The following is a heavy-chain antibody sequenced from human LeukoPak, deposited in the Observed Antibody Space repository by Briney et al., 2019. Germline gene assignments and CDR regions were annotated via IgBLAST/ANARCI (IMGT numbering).Heavy chain of an antibody. CDR3: ARDEGYGSGSYYD. Sequence: SVKVSCKASGGTFSSYAISWVRQAPGQGLEWMGGIIPIFGTANHAQKFQGRVTITADESTSTAYMELSSLRSEDTAVYYCARDEGYGSGSYYDWGQGTLVTVSS. J-gene: IGHJ4*02. CDR2: IIPIFGTA. D-gene: IGHD3-10*01. V-gene: IGHV1-69*13. CDR1: GGTFSSYA.